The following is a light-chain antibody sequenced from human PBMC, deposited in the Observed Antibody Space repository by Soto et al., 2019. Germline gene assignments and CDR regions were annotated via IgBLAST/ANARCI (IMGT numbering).Light chain of an antibody. J-gene: IGLJ3*02. CDR2: GNS. V-gene: IGLV1-40*01. CDR1: SSNIGAGYE. Sequence: QSVLTQPPSVSGAPGQRVTISCTGSSSNIGAGYEVKWYQQLPGTAPKLLIYGNSNRPSGVPDRFSGSKSGTSASLAITGLQAEDEADYYCQSYDSSLSGCVFGGGTKLTVL. CDR3: QSYDSSLSGCV.